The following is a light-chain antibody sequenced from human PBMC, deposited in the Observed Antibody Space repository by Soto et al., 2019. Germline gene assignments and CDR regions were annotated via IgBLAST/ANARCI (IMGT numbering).Light chain of an antibody. Sequence: EIVMTQSPATLSVSPGERATLSCRASQSVSSNLAWYQQKPGQAPRLLIYGASTRATGIPARFSGRGSGTEFTLTITSLQSEDFAISYCQHYNNWPPWTFGQGTKVEIK. CDR3: QHYNNWPPWT. CDR1: QSVSSN. V-gene: IGKV3-15*01. CDR2: GAS. J-gene: IGKJ1*01.